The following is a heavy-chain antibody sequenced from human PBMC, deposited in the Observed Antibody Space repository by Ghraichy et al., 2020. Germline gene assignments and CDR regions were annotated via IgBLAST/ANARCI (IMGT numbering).Heavy chain of an antibody. Sequence: ETLRLSCAASGFTFSSYAMSWVRQAPGKGLEWVSAISGSGANTYYAVSVNGRFTISRDNSKNTLYLQMNSLRAEDTAVYYCAKDRALGGGSCFDYWGQGALVTVSS. V-gene: IGHV3-23*01. CDR1: GFTFSSYA. J-gene: IGHJ4*02. CDR3: AKDRALGGGSCFDY. D-gene: IGHD2-15*01. CDR2: ISGSGANT.